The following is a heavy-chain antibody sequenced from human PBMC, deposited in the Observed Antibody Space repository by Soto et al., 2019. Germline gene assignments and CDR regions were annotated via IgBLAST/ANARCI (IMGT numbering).Heavy chain of an antibody. CDR3: ARVDNSGFDY. V-gene: IGHV3-21*01. J-gene: IGHJ4*02. Sequence: EVQLVESGGGLVKPGGSLRLSCAASGFTFSSYSMNWVRQAPGKGLEWVSSISSSSSYIYYADSVKGRFTISRDNAKNSPYLQMNSLRAEDTAVYYCARVDNSGFDYWGQGTLVTVSS. CDR1: GFTFSSYS. CDR2: ISSSSSYI. D-gene: IGHD3-9*01.